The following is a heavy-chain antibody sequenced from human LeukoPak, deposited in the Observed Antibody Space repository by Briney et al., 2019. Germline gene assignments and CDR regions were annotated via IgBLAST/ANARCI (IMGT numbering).Heavy chain of an antibody. J-gene: IGHJ4*02. V-gene: IGHV4-34*01. CDR1: GSFSDHS. Sequence: SETLSLTCAVYGSFSDHSWSWVRQPPGKGLEWIGEIDEWRRTSYNPSLKSRVTISLDTSKNQFSLKLSSVTAADTAVYYCARDDTPYGSGSYSNWGQGTLVTVSS. CDR3: ARDDTPYGSGSYSN. CDR2: IDEWRRT. D-gene: IGHD3-10*01.